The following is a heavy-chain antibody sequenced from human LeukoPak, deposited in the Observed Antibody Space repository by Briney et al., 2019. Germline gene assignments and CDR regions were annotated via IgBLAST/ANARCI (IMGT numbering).Heavy chain of an antibody. V-gene: IGHV3-23*01. Sequence: GGSLRLSCAASGSTFSSYAMSWVRQAPGMGLEWVSAISYSGSSTYYADSVKGRFTISRDNSKNTLYLQMSGLGAEDTAVYYCAKGQAADWYFDLWGRGTLVTVSS. J-gene: IGHJ2*01. CDR1: GSTFSSYA. CDR3: AKGQAADWYFDL. CDR2: ISYSGSST. D-gene: IGHD2-15*01.